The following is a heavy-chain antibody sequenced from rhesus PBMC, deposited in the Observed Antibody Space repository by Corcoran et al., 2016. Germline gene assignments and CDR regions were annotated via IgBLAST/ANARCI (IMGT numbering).Heavy chain of an antibody. D-gene: IGHD6-31*01. V-gene: IGHV4-169*01. J-gene: IGHJ4*01. CDR2: IYGSGSRT. Sequence: QLQLQESGPGLVKPSETLSVTCAVSGGSISSNYWSWIRQPPGKGLEWIGRIYGSGSRTNYHPPLKSRVTLSVDTSKTQLSMKLSSVSAADTAVYYCARHFAGGEDPYSSGWWFDYWGQGVLVTVSS. CDR1: GGSISSNY. CDR3: ARHFAGGEDPYSSGWWFDY.